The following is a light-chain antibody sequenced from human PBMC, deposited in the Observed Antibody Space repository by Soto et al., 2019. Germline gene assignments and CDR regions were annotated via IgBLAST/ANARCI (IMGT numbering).Light chain of an antibody. CDR1: SSDIGTYDH. J-gene: IGLJ1*01. CDR3: CLYIGATTYV. Sequence: QSVLTQPASVSGSPGQSITISCSGTSSDIGTYDHVAWFQQFPGKTPRLMIYSVSNRPSGVSYRFSGSKSGNTASLTISGLQAEDEADYYCCLYIGATTYVFGTGTKVTVL. V-gene: IGLV2-14*01. CDR2: SVS.